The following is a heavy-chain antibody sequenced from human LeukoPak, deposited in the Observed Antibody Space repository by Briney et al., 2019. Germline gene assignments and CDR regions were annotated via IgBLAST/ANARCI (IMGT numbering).Heavy chain of an antibody. CDR2: IKPDGSDK. D-gene: IGHD3-22*01. CDR1: GLTFSSHW. CDR3: ARIYDNSGCIDF. V-gene: IGHV3-7*05. Sequence: PGGSLRLSCRVSGLTFSSHWMSWVRQSPGKGLELVANIKPDGSDKYFLASVKGRFTTSRDNARNSLYLQMDSLRAEDTAVYYCARIYDNSGCIDFWGQGTLVTVPS. J-gene: IGHJ4*02.